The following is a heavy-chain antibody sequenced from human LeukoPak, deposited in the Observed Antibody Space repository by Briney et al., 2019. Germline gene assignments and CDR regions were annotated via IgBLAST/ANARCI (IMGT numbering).Heavy chain of an antibody. CDR3: AKDQKILGWNDY. J-gene: IGHJ4*02. Sequence: GGSLRLSCAASGFTFSSYGMHWVRQAPGKGLEWVPFIRYDGSNKYYADSVKGRFTISRDNSKNTLYLQMNSLRAEDTAVYYCAKDQKILGWNDYWGQGTLVTVSS. D-gene: IGHD2-8*02. CDR1: GFTFSSYG. V-gene: IGHV3-30*02. CDR2: IRYDGSNK.